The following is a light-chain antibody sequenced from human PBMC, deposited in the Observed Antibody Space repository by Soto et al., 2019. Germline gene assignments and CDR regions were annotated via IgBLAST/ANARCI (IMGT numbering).Light chain of an antibody. V-gene: IGKV1-5*03. Sequence: DIQMTQSPSTLSASVGDRVTITCRASEDINTWLAWYQQKPGKAPKLLIYKASSLEGGVPSRFTGSGSGTEFTLTISSLQPDDSGTYYCQQYRGHWTVGQGTKVVVK. CDR2: KAS. CDR1: EDINTW. J-gene: IGKJ1*01. CDR3: QQYRGHWT.